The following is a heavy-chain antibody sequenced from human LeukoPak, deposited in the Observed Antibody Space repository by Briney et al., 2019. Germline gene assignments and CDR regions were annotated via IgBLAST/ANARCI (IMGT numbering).Heavy chain of an antibody. CDR2: IYTSGST. Sequence: SETLTLTCTVSGGSISSGSYYWSWIRQPAGKGLEWIGRIYTSGSTNYNPSLKSRVTISVDTSKNQFSLKLSSVTAADTAVYNCARQASHLDYWGQGTLVTVSS. J-gene: IGHJ4*02. V-gene: IGHV4-61*02. CDR3: ARQASHLDY. CDR1: GGSISSGSYY. D-gene: IGHD2-2*01.